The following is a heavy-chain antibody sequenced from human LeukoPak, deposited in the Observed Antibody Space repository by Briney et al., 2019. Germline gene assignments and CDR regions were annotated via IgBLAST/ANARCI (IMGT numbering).Heavy chain of an antibody. D-gene: IGHD6-6*01. CDR3: ARGKQLGRSGYYYGMDV. Sequence: ASVKVSCKASGYTFTSYDINWVRQATGQGLEWMGWMNPNSGNTGYAQKFQGRVTMTRNTSISTAYMELSSLRSEDTAVYYCARGKQLGRSGYYYGMDVWGQGTTVTVSS. CDR1: GYTFTSYD. J-gene: IGHJ6*02. CDR2: MNPNSGNT. V-gene: IGHV1-8*01.